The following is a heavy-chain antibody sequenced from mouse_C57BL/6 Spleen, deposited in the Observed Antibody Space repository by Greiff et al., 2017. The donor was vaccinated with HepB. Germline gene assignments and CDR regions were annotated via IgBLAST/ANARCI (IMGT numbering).Heavy chain of an antibody. Sequence: VKLQESGAELVRPGASVTLSCKASGYTFTDYEMHWVKQTPVHGLEWIGAIDPETGGTAYNQKFKGKAILTADKSSSTAYMELRSLTSEDSAVYYCTREDTTVVGFDYWGQGTTLTVSS. D-gene: IGHD1-1*01. CDR1: GYTFTDYE. CDR3: TREDTTVVGFDY. J-gene: IGHJ2*01. V-gene: IGHV1-15*01. CDR2: IDPETGGT.